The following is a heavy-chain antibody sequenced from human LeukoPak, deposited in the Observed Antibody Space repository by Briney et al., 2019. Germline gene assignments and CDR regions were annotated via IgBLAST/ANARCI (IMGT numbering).Heavy chain of an antibody. CDR3: ASEIVGATTREDELDY. CDR2: ISWNSGSI. CDR1: GFTFDDYA. J-gene: IGHJ4*02. D-gene: IGHD1-26*01. Sequence: SGRSLRLSCAASGFTFDDYAMHWVRQAPGKGLEWVSGISWNSGSIGYADSVKGRFTISRDNAKNSLYLQMNSLRAEDTAVYYCASEIVGATTREDELDYWGQGTLVTVSS. V-gene: IGHV3-9*01.